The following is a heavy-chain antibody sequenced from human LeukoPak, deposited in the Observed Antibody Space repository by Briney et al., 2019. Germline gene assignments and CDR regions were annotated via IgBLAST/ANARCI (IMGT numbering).Heavy chain of an antibody. CDR1: NDSISSGDYY. CDR3: ARVAVVVAARDFQH. CDR2: IYYSGST. J-gene: IGHJ1*01. D-gene: IGHD2-15*01. V-gene: IGHV4-39*07. Sequence: SETLSLTCTVSNDSISSGDYYWNWIRQPPGKGLEWIGSIYYSGSTYYNPSLKSRVTISVDTSKNQFSLKLSSVTAADTAVYYCARVAVVVAARDFQHWGQGTLVTVSS.